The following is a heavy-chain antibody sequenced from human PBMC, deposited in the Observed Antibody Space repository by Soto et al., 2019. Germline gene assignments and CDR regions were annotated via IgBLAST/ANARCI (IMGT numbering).Heavy chain of an antibody. V-gene: IGHV4-34*01. CDR1: GGSFSGYY. Sequence: QVQLQQWGAGLLKPSETLSLTCAVYGGSFSGYYWSWIRQPPGKGLEWIGEINHSGSTNYNPSLKSRVTISVDPSKNQFSLKLSSVTAADTAVYYCARGGLVVVAANFYNWFDPWGQGTLVTVSS. CDR3: ARGGLVVVAANFYNWFDP. CDR2: INHSGST. J-gene: IGHJ5*02. D-gene: IGHD2-15*01.